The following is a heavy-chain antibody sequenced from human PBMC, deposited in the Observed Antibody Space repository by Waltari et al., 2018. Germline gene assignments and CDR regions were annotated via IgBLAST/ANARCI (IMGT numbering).Heavy chain of an antibody. Sequence: EVPLVQSGAEVRKPGSTVHVSCKIFGYNFTASYLPWVQPAPGNGLEWMGHIDPEDGEAAYAAKFQGRITIVADTSTDTTYMEITSLKSEDTAVFYCATAAAMDSKDKLRNGQPDYWGQGTLVTISS. CDR1: GYNFTASY. D-gene: IGHD1-7*01. V-gene: IGHV1-69-2*01. CDR3: ATAAAMDSKDKLRNGQPDY. J-gene: IGHJ4*02. CDR2: IDPEDGEA.